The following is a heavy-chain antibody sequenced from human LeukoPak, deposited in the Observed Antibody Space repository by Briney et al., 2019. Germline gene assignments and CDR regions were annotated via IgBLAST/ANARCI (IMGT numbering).Heavy chain of an antibody. Sequence: SVKVSCKASGGTFSSYAISWVRQAPGQGLEWMGGIIPIFGTANYAQKFQGRVTITTDESTSTAYMELSSLRSEDTAVYYCARAWDIVVVPAAIWWFDPWGQGTLVTVSS. CDR2: IIPIFGTA. J-gene: IGHJ5*02. D-gene: IGHD2-2*02. CDR1: GGTFSSYA. V-gene: IGHV1-69*05. CDR3: ARAWDIVVVPAAIWWFDP.